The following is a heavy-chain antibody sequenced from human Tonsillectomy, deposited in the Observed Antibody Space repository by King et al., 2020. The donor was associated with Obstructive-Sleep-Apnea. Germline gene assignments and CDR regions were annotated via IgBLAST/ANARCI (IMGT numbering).Heavy chain of an antibody. D-gene: IGHD3-10*01. CDR1: GYSFTNYW. CDR3: ARAIYGSGSYNGMDV. Sequence: DVQLVESGAEVKKPGESLKISCKGSGYSFTNYWIGWVRQMPGKGLEWMGIIYPGDSDTRYSPSFQGQVTISADKSISTAYLHWSSLKASDTAMYYCARAIYGSGSYNGMDVWGQGTTVTVSS. V-gene: IGHV5-51*01. CDR2: IYPGDSDT. J-gene: IGHJ6*02.